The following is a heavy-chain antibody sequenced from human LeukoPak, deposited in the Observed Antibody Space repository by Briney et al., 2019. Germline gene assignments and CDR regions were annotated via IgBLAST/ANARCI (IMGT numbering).Heavy chain of an antibody. V-gene: IGHV4-59*12. CDR1: GGSITNYY. CDR3: ARDVVAAAGTWDY. Sequence: SETLSLTCTVSGGSITNYYWSWIRQPPGKGLEWIGYIYYSGSTNYNPSLNSRVTMSVDTSKNQFSLKLSSVTAADTAVYYCARDVVAAAGTWDYWGQGTLVTVSS. CDR2: IYYSGST. J-gene: IGHJ4*02. D-gene: IGHD6-13*01.